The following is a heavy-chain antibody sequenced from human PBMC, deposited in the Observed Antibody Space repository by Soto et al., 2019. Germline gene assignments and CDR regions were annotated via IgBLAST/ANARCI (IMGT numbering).Heavy chain of an antibody. D-gene: IGHD6-13*01. V-gene: IGHV1-8*01. J-gene: IGHJ6*02. CDR1: GYTFTSYD. CDR3: ARETRQQLVIRYYYYGMDV. CDR2: MNPNSGNT. Sequence: ASVKVSCKASGYTFTSYDINWVRQATGQGLEWMGWMNPNSGNTGYAQKFQGRVTMTRDTSASTAYMELSSLRSEDTAVYYCARETRQQLVIRYYYYGMDVWGQGTTVTVSS.